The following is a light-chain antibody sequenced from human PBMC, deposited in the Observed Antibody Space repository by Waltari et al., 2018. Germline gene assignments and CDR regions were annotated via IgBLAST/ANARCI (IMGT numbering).Light chain of an antibody. CDR1: SSDVGGYNY. V-gene: IGLV2-14*01. J-gene: IGLJ2*01. CDR2: EVS. CDR3: SSYTSSSTLDVV. Sequence: QSALTQPASVSGSPGQSITISCTGTSSDVGGYNYASWYQQHPGKAPKLRIYEVSNRPSGVSKRFSGSKSGNTASLTISGLQAEDEADYYCSSYTSSSTLDVVFGGGTKLTVL.